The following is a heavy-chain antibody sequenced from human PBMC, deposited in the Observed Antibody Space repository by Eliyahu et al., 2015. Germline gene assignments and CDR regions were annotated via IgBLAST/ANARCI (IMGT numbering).Heavy chain of an antibody. D-gene: IGHD6-19*01. V-gene: IGHV4-59*01. CDR2: IYYSGST. J-gene: IGHJ4*02. CDR1: GASINTYX. Sequence: QVQLQESGPGLVKPSXTLSLXCXVXGASINTYXWRWIRQPPGKGLEWIGYIYYSGSTNYNPSLKSRATISVDTSKNQFSLNLSSVTAADTAVYYCARDSSGWYGAIDYWGQGTLVTVSS. CDR3: ARDSSGWYGAIDY.